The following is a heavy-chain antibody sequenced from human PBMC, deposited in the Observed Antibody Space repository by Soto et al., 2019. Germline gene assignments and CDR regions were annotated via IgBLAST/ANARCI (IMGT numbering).Heavy chain of an antibody. J-gene: IGHJ5*02. D-gene: IGHD3-3*01. CDR1: GFTFSKYS. CDR3: ARHSFQYDDFS. CDR2: ISSSSTYI. Sequence: GGSLRLSCAASGFTFSKYSMNWVRQAPGKGLEWVSSISSSSTYIYYADSVKGRFTISRDNAKNSLYLQMNSLSLEDTAVYYCARHSFQYDDFSWGKETLVTVSS. V-gene: IGHV3-21*01.